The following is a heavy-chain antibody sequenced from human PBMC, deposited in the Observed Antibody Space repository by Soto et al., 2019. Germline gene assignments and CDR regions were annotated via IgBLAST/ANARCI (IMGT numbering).Heavy chain of an antibody. J-gene: IGHJ4*02. CDR3: GKVLIGATRHTDVDS. CDR2: IYRDGST. D-gene: IGHD2-15*01. CDR1: GGSITSNFFY. V-gene: IGHV4-39*02. Sequence: QLQLQESGPGLVKPSETLSLTCTVSGGSITSNFFYWAWIRRPPGKGLEWIGSIYRDGSTYYSPSLKSRVTISLDTSNNRFSLKLSSVTAADTAVYFCGKVLIGATRHTDVDSWGQGTLVTVSS.